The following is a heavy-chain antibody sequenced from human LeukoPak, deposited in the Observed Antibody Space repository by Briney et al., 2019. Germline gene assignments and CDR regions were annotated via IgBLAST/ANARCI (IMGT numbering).Heavy chain of an antibody. CDR1: EFTFSSYS. CDR2: ITNSGNSK. D-gene: IGHD1-1*01. Sequence: GGSLRLSCAASEFTFSSYSMNWVRQAPGKGLEWVSYITNSGNSKSYADSVKGRFTISRDNTKNSLYLQLNGLRAEDTAVYYCARALTTLTYEGYWGQGTLVTVSS. V-gene: IGHV3-48*01. J-gene: IGHJ4*02. CDR3: ARALTTLTYEGY.